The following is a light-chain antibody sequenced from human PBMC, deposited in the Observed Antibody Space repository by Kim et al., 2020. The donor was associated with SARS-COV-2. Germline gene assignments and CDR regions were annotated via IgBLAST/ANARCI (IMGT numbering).Light chain of an antibody. Sequence: LSPGERATLSCRASQNIRSHLAWYQQKPGQAPRLLIYDASNRAAGIPARFSGSGSGTDFTLTISSLEPEDFVVYYCQQRDNWPLTFGGGTKVDIK. CDR1: QNIRSH. J-gene: IGKJ4*01. CDR2: DAS. V-gene: IGKV3-11*01. CDR3: QQRDNWPLT.